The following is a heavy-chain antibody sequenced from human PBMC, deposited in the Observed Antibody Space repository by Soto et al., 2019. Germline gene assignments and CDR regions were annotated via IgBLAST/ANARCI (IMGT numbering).Heavy chain of an antibody. CDR3: ATDSATSYFGMDV. J-gene: IGHJ6*02. V-gene: IGHV4-34*01. CDR2: VNDSGST. Sequence: SETLSLTCAVYGGSFTGNYRSWIRQPPGKGLEWIGEVNDSGSTNFNPSLKSRVTISVDTSKKQFTLKLTSVTAADTAVYYCATDSATSYFGMDVWGHGTTVTVS. D-gene: IGHD1-26*01. CDR1: GGSFTGNY.